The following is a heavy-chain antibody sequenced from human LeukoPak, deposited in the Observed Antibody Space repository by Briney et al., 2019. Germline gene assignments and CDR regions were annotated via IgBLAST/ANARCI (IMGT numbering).Heavy chain of an antibody. D-gene: IGHD4-11*01. CDR1: GGSFSGYY. CDR2: INHSGST. Sequence: SETLSLTCAVYGGSFSGYYWSWIRQPPGKGLEWIGEINHSGSTNYNPSLKSRVTISVDRSKNQFSLKLSSVTAADTAVYYCARGETTGDFDYWGQGTMVTVSS. J-gene: IGHJ4*03. V-gene: IGHV4-34*01. CDR3: ARGETTGDFDY.